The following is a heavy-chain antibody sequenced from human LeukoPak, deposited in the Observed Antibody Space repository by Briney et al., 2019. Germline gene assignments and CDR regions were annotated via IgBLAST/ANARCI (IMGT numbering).Heavy chain of an antibody. J-gene: IGHJ4*02. Sequence: PGGSLRLSCAASGFTFSSYPMHWVRQAPGKGLEWVALISSDGSDKKYADSVKGRFTISRDNSENTLYLQMHSLGVEDTAVYYCARDYPADYWGQGTLVTVSS. CDR1: GFTFSSYP. CDR2: ISSDGSDK. CDR3: ARDYPADY. V-gene: IGHV3-30-3*01.